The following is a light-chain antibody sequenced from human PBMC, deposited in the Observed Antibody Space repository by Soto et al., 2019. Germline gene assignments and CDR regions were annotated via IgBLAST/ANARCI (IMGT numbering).Light chain of an antibody. CDR3: HQFGYSPRP. V-gene: IGKV3-20*01. CDR1: QTVNSDY. Sequence: EIVLTQSPGTLSLFPGETATLSCRASQTVNSDYLAWFQQRPGQAPRLLIFATSRRATDIPDRFSGSGSGTDFTLAIRRLEPEDFAVYYCHQFGYSPRPFGQGTKVDI. CDR2: ATS. J-gene: IGKJ1*01.